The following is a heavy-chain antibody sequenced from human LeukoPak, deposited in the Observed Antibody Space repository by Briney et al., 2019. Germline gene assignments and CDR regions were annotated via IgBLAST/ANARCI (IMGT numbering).Heavy chain of an antibody. Sequence: GGSLRLSCAASGFTFNTYSMNWVRQAPGKGLEWVSSIDSTSGYIYYADSVKGRFTISRDNAKNSLYLQMNSLRAEDTAVYYCARVLRYCSGGNCYSGGLGYMDVWGKGTTVTISS. CDR3: ARVLRYCSGGNCYSGGLGYMDV. V-gene: IGHV3-21*04. D-gene: IGHD2-15*01. J-gene: IGHJ6*03. CDR1: GFTFNTYS. CDR2: IDSTSGYI.